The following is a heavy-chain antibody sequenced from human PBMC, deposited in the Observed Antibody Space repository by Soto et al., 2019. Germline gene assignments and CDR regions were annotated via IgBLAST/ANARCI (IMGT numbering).Heavy chain of an antibody. CDR2: MNPNSGNT. J-gene: IGHJ6*02. CDR3: ARAIEHGWYYDFWSGKKSGMDV. D-gene: IGHD3-3*01. V-gene: IGHV1-8*01. CDR1: GYTFTSYD. Sequence: ASVKVSCKASGYTFTSYDINWVRQATGQGLEWMGWMNPNSGNTGYAQKFQGRVTMTRNTSISTAYMELSSLRSEDTAVYYCARAIEHGWYYDFWSGKKSGMDVWGQGTTVTVSS.